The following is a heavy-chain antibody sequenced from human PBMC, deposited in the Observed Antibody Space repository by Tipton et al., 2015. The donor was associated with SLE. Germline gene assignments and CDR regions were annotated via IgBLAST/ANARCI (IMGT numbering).Heavy chain of an antibody. V-gene: IGHV3-30-3*01. CDR1: GFTFSSYA. J-gene: IGHJ4*02. D-gene: IGHD6-13*01. CDR2: ISYDGSNK. Sequence: RSLRLSCAASGFTFSSYAMHRVRQAPGKGLEWVAVISYDGSNKYYADSVKGRFTISRDNSKNTLYLQMNSLRAEDTAVYYCAKDRIAAAGYFGYWGQGTLVTVSS. CDR3: AKDRIAAAGYFGY.